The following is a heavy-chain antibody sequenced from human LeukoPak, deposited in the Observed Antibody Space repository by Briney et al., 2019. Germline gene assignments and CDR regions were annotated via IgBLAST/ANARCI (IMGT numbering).Heavy chain of an antibody. V-gene: IGHV3-30*18. J-gene: IGHJ4*02. CDR3: AKGVGDGYNYYFDY. Sequence: GGSLRLSCAASGFTFSTFAMLWVRQPPGEGLKWVAGMSKDGATIRYEGSVEGRFTISRDNSKNTLYLQMNSLRAEDTAVYYCAKGVGDGYNYYFDYWGQGTLVTVSS. D-gene: IGHD5-24*01. CDR2: MSKDGATI. CDR1: GFTFSTFA.